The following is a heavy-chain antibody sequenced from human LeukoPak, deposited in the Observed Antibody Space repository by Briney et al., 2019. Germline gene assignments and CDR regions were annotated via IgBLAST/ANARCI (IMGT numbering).Heavy chain of an antibody. J-gene: IGHJ4*02. Sequence: ASETLSLTCTVSGGSISSSGYFWGWIRQPPGKGLEWIGSIYYSGSTNYNPSLKSRVTISVDTSKNQFSLKLSSVTAADTAVYYCARAGNQYSSGWYDPPFDYWGQGTLVTVSS. V-gene: IGHV4-39*07. CDR1: GGSISSSGYF. CDR3: ARAGNQYSSGWYDPPFDY. D-gene: IGHD6-19*01. CDR2: IYYSGST.